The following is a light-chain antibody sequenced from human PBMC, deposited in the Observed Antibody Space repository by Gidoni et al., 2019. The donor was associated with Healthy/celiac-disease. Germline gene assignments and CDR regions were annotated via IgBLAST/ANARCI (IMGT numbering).Light chain of an antibody. CDR3: MQALQTPRT. Sequence: DIVMTQSPLSLPVTPGEPASISCRSSQSLLHSNGYNYLDWYLQKPGQSPQLLIYLGSNRASGVPDRFSGSGSATEDVGVYYCMQALQTPRTFGQGTKLEIK. CDR1: QSLLHSNGYNY. J-gene: IGKJ2*01. CDR2: LGS. V-gene: IGKV2-28*01.